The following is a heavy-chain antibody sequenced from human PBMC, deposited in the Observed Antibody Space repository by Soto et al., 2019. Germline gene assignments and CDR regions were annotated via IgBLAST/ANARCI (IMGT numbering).Heavy chain of an antibody. CDR1: GGSISSYY. V-gene: IGHV4-59*01. CDR3: ARGSVLRYFDWSY. D-gene: IGHD3-9*01. CDR2: IYYSGST. J-gene: IGHJ4*02. Sequence: SETLSLTCTVSGGSISSYYWSWIRQPPGKGLEWIGYIYYSGSTNYNPSLKSRVTISVDKSKNQFSLKLSSVTAADTAVYYCARGSVLRYFDWSYWGQGTLVTVSS.